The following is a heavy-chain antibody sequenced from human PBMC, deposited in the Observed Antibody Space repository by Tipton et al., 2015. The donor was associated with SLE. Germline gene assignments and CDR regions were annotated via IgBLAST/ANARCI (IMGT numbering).Heavy chain of an antibody. CDR1: GYTFRNYG. Sequence: QVQLVQSGGEMKKPGASVKVSCKASGYTFRNYGISWVRQAPGQGVEWMGWISPYNGNTKYGQKFQGRVTMTTDTATNTAYMELRSLTSDDTAIYYCARMFGRPGTPGLDYWGQGTLVTVSS. J-gene: IGHJ4*02. CDR3: ARMFGRPGTPGLDY. CDR2: ISPYNGNT. D-gene: IGHD3-16*01. V-gene: IGHV1-18*01.